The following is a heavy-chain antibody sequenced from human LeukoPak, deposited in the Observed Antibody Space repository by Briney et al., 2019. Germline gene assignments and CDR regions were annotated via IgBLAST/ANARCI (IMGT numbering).Heavy chain of an antibody. CDR2: VDYSGSI. Sequence: PSETLSLTCTVSGGSTISIYHDWGWIRQPPGKGLERIGSVDYSGSIYYNPSLTSRVAISVDTSKSQFSLTLSSVTAADTAVYYCARHSDDIKVGSGVWFDRWGQGTLVTVFS. CDR3: ARHSDDIKVGSGVWFDR. J-gene: IGHJ5*02. D-gene: IGHD3-10*01. CDR1: GGSTISIYHD. V-gene: IGHV4-39*01.